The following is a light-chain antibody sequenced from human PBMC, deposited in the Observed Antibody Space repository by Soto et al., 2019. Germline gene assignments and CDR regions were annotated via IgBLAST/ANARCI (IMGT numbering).Light chain of an antibody. CDR1: QSVLYSSNDKNF. J-gene: IGKJ1*01. CDR2: WAS. Sequence: DIVMTQSPDSLAVPLGERATINCKSSQSVLYSSNDKNFLTWYQQKPGQPPKLLIYWASTRESGVPDRFSGSGSGTDSTLTISNLQAEDVAVYYCHQYYSAPWTFGQGTRVEIK. V-gene: IGKV4-1*01. CDR3: HQYYSAPWT.